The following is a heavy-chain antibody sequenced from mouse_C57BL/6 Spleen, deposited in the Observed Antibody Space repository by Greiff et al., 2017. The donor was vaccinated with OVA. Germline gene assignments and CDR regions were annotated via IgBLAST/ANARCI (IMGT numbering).Heavy chain of an antibody. CDR1: GYTFTSYW. CDR3: THIYYGLYYAMDY. Sequence: EVQLQQSGTVLARPGASVKMSCKTSGYTFTSYWMHWVKQRPGQGLEWIGAIYPGNSDTSYNQKFKGKAKLTAVTSASTAYMELSSLTNEDSAVYYCTHIYYGLYYAMDYWGQGTSVTVSS. CDR2: IYPGNSDT. D-gene: IGHD2-1*01. J-gene: IGHJ4*01. V-gene: IGHV1-5*01.